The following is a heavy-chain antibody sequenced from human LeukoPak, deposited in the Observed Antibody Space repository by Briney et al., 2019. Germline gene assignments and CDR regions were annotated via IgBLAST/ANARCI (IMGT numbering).Heavy chain of an antibody. CDR3: AAASAFSSSWRS. D-gene: IGHD6-13*01. CDR2: ITANNTTK. Sequence: GGSLRLSCTASGLSFSSYNMNWVRQAPGKGPEWVAYITANNTTKYYADSVKGRFTISRDNAKKSLFIQMNSLRAEDTAVYYCAAASAFSSSWRSWGQGTVVTVSS. J-gene: IGHJ5*02. V-gene: IGHV3-48*01. CDR1: GLSFSSYN.